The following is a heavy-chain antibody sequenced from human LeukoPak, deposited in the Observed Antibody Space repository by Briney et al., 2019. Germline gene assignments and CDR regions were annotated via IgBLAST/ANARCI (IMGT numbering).Heavy chain of an antibody. Sequence: GGSRRLSCEASGFTFSWDWMSWVRQAPGKGVEWVATINQDGSVKYYVDSVKGRFTVSRDNAKNSLYPQMNSLRVEDTAVYYCARDPGTVVGANFHYWGRGTLVTVSS. D-gene: IGHD2-15*01. CDR3: ARDPGTVVGANFHY. J-gene: IGHJ4*02. CDR1: GFTFSWDW. V-gene: IGHV3-7*01. CDR2: INQDGSVK.